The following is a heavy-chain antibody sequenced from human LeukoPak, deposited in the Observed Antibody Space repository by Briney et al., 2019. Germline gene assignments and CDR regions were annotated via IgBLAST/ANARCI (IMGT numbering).Heavy chain of an antibody. CDR1: GFIFSSYW. J-gene: IGHJ5*02. D-gene: IGHD6-13*01. CDR2: IKEDGSEM. Sequence: PGGSLRLSCAASGFIFSSYWMSWVRQAPGKGLEWVASIKEDGSEMYYVDSVKGRFTISRDNAKNSLYLQMNSLRAEDTAVYYCARETGYSNSPLDWFDLWGQGTLVTVSS. CDR3: ARETGYSNSPLDWFDL. V-gene: IGHV3-7*01.